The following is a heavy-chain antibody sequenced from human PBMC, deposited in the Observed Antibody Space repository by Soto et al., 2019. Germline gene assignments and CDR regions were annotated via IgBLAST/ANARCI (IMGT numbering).Heavy chain of an antibody. CDR1: GFTFSSYA. D-gene: IGHD6-6*01. CDR2: ISGSGGTT. CDR3: TRLPYSSSSYYSYGMDV. V-gene: IGHV3-23*01. Sequence: EVQLLESGGGLVQPGGSLRLSCAASGFTFSSYAMTWVRQAPGRGVEWVSAISGSGGTTYHADSVKGRFAISRDNSKNTVYLQMNSLSAEAAAVYYCTRLPYSSSSYYSYGMDVWGQGTTVTVSS. J-gene: IGHJ6*02.